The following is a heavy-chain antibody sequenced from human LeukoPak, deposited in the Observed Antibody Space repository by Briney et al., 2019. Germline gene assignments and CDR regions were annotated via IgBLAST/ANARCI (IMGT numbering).Heavy chain of an antibody. V-gene: IGHV4-30-2*01. CDR3: ARGSGFYYGSGSPPTAVDV. J-gene: IGHJ6*02. CDR1: GGSIGSGGFS. CDR2: IYHSGIT. Sequence: PSETLSLTCAVSGGSIGSGGFSWSWIRLPPGEGLECIGYIYHSGITYYNPSLKCRVTISIDRSKNQFSLTLSSVTAADTAVYYCARGSGFYYGSGSPPTAVDVWGQGTTVTVSS. D-gene: IGHD3-10*01.